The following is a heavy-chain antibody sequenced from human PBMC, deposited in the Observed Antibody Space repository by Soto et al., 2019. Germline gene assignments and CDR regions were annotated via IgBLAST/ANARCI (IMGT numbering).Heavy chain of an antibody. V-gene: IGHV3-9*01. J-gene: IGHJ3*02. CDR3: TRDELYYSSVSCKDAFDN. CDR1: GFTFVDYA. CDR2: ISWDGTYV. D-gene: IGHD2-2*01. Sequence: GGSLRLSCAASGFTFVDYAMHWVRQAPGQGLEWVAGISWDGTYVGYGDSVKGRFTISRDNAKKSLYLQMNSLRVEDTALYYCTRDELYYSSVSCKDAFDNWGQGNTVTV.